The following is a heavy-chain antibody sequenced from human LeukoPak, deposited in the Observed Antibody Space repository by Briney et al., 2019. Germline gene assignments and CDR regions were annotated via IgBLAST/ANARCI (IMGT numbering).Heavy chain of an antibody. Sequence: GGSLRLSCAASGFTFSSYAMHWVRQAPGKGLEWVAVISYDGSNKYYADSVKGRFTISRDNSKNTLYLQMNSLRAEDTAAYYCAAPHEDYWGQGTLVTVSS. V-gene: IGHV3-30-3*01. CDR3: AAPHEDY. J-gene: IGHJ4*02. CDR1: GFTFSSYA. CDR2: ISYDGSNK.